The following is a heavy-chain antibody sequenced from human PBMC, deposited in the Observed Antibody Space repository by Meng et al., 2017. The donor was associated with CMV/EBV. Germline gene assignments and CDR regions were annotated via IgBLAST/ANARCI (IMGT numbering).Heavy chain of an antibody. CDR3: ARGHYPQLAPDYYYGLDV. D-gene: IGHD1-1*01. J-gene: IGHJ6*02. CDR2: IIPIPDVT. V-gene: IGHV1-69*10. Sequence: SVKVSCKASGGSLSAYATSWVRQAPGQGLEWIGGIIPIPDVTNYAQKFQGRVTITADRSTSTAYLELNSLRSEDTAVYYCARGHYPQLAPDYYYGLDVWGQGTAVTVSS. CDR1: GGSLSAYA.